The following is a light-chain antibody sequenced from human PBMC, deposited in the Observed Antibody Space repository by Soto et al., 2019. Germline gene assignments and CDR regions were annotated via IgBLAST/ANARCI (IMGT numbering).Light chain of an antibody. CDR3: QQYNTYPWT. J-gene: IGKJ1*01. Sequence: DIQMTQSPATLSASVGDRVTITCRASQSISSWLAWYQQKPGKVPKLLIDDASSLESGVPSRFSGSRSGTEFTLTISSLQPDDVATYYCQQYNTYPWTFGQVTKVEIK. CDR2: DAS. CDR1: QSISSW. V-gene: IGKV1-5*01.